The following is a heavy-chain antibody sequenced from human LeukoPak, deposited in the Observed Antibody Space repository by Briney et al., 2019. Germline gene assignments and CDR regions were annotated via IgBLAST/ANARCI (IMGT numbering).Heavy chain of an antibody. V-gene: IGHV3-49*04. D-gene: IGHD4-17*01. J-gene: IGHJ4*02. CDR3: TRARNDYGAYIDY. CDR2: IRSKAYGGTT. CDR1: GFTFGDYA. Sequence: GGSLRLSCTASGFTFGDYAMSWVRLAPGKGLECVGFIRSKAYGGTTEYAASVKGRFTISRDDSKSIAYLQMNSLKTEDTAEYYCTRARNDYGAYIDYWGQGTLVTVSS.